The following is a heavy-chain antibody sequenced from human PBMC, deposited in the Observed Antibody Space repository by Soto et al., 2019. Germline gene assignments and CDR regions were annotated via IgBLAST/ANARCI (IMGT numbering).Heavy chain of an antibody. Sequence: GGSLRLSCAASGFTFSSYAMSWVRQAPGKGLEWVSAISGSGGSTYYADSVKGRFTISRDNSKNTLYLQMNSLRAEDTAVYYCAKDYYLGSSWSTVFDYWGQGTLVTVSS. V-gene: IGHV3-23*01. CDR1: GFTFSSYA. J-gene: IGHJ4*02. D-gene: IGHD6-13*01. CDR3: AKDYYLGSSWSTVFDY. CDR2: ISGSGGST.